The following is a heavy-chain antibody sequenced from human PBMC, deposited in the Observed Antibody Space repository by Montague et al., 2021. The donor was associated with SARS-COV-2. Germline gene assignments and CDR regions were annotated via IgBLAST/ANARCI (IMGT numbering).Heavy chain of an antibody. V-gene: IGHV4-34*01. Sequence: SETLSLTCAVYGGSFSDYFWTWIRQPPGKGLEWIGEINHRGTSNYNPSLKSRVSISVDTSKNQFSLYLGSVTAADTAVYYCARGRQHFNMIVVVMTGGEYYFDYGGQGTRVTVS. J-gene: IGHJ4*02. CDR3: ARGRQHFNMIVVVMTGGEYYFDY. CDR1: GGSFSDYF. D-gene: IGHD3-22*01. CDR2: INHRGTS.